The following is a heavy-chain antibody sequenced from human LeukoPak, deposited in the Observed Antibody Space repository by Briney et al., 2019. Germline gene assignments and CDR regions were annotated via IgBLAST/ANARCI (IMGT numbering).Heavy chain of an antibody. Sequence: GGSLRLSCTASGFTFSSHSLHWVRQVPGKGLVWVSRIKGDGRSITYADSVKGGFTISRDNGKNTMYLQMNSLRAEDTAMYYCVRSVAGNYGRFDYWGQGILVTVSS. D-gene: IGHD1-7*01. CDR3: VRSVAGNYGRFDY. CDR1: GFTFSSHS. V-gene: IGHV3-74*01. J-gene: IGHJ4*02. CDR2: IKGDGRSI.